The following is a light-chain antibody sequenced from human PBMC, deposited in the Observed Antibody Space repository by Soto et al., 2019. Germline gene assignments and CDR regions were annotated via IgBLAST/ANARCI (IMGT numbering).Light chain of an antibody. V-gene: IGLV1-40*01. CDR1: SSNIGAGYE. J-gene: IGLJ1*01. Sequence: QLVLTQPPSVSEAPGQGVTISCTGSSSNIGAGYEAHWYQQVPGTAPKLLIYENNNRPSGVPDRFSGSKSGTSASLAITGLQAEDEAEYYCQSYDSSLSGYVFGTGTKLTVL. CDR2: ENN. CDR3: QSYDSSLSGYV.